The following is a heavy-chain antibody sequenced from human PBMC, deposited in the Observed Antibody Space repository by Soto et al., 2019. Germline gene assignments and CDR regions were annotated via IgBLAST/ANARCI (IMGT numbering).Heavy chain of an antibody. CDR2: INHSGSA. Sequence: QVQLQQSGAGLLKPSETLSLTCDVYGGSFSDYIWTWIRQTPGKGLQWIGQINHSGSANYNPSLKRRVTISVHQSSSQFTLELSSVTAEDTAVYYCARGLISGSHYSGGWHYFDSWGQGTQVTVSS. D-gene: IGHD1-26*01. V-gene: IGHV4-34*01. CDR1: GGSFSDYI. J-gene: IGHJ4*02. CDR3: ARGLISGSHYSGGWHYFDS.